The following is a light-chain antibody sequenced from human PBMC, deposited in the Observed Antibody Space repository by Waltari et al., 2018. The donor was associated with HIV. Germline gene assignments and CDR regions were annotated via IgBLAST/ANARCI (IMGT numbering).Light chain of an antibody. CDR3: CSYSGGPAWL. J-gene: IGLJ3*02. CDR2: DVT. V-gene: IGLV2-23*02. Sequence: QSALTQPASVSASPGQSIAISCTGLCSDFGNYNLVSCFQHHPGKAPRLLIYDVTKRPSGVSDRFSGSKSGNTASLTISGLQAEDDADYYCCSYSGGPAWLFGGGTKLTVL. CDR1: CSDFGNYNL.